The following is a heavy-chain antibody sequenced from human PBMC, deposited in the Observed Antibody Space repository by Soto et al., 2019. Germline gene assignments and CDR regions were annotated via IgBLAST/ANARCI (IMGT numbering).Heavy chain of an antibody. Sequence: PGESLKISCQISGYACMTYWVAWVRQMPGKGLEWMGIIYPGDSDTRYSPSFQGQATISADKSISTAYLQWSSLKASDTAMYFCARTRGYTSTYYYYDGMDVWGQGTTVTVSS. J-gene: IGHJ6*02. CDR1: GYACMTYW. D-gene: IGHD5-12*01. V-gene: IGHV5-51*01. CDR3: ARTRGYTSTYYYYDGMDV. CDR2: IYPGDSDT.